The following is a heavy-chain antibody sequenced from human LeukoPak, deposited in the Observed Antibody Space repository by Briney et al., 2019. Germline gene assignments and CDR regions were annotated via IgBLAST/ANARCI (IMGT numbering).Heavy chain of an antibody. V-gene: IGHV4-39*01. CDR3: ASFLEWLFLFDY. D-gene: IGHD3-3*01. Sequence: SETLSLTCTVSGGSISSSSYYWGWIRQPPGKGLEWIGSIYYSGSTYYNPSLKSRVTISVDTSKNQFSLKLSSVTAAGTAVYYCASFLEWLFLFDYWGQGTLVTVSS. CDR1: GGSISSSSYY. CDR2: IYYSGST. J-gene: IGHJ4*02.